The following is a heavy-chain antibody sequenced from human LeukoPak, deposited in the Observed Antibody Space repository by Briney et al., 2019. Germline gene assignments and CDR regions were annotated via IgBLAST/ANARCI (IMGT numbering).Heavy chain of an antibody. CDR3: ARVRDTAMGEIDY. Sequence: GGSLRLSCAASGFTFSSYSMNWVRQAPGKGLEWVSSISSSSSYIYYADSVKGRFTISRDNAKNSLFLQMNSLRAEDTAVYYCARVRDTAMGEIDYWGQGTLVTVSS. D-gene: IGHD5-18*01. CDR1: GFTFSSYS. CDR2: ISSSSSYI. V-gene: IGHV3-21*01. J-gene: IGHJ4*02.